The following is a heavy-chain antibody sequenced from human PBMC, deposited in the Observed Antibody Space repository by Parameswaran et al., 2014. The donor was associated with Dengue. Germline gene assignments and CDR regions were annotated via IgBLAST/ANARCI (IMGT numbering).Heavy chain of an antibody. Sequence: VRQAPGKGLEWVSSISSSSSYIYYADSVKGRFTISRDNAKNSLYLQMNSLRAEDTAVYYCAETMGDDGYWGQGTLVTVSS. D-gene: IGHD3-16*01. J-gene: IGHJ4*02. V-gene: IGHV3-21*01. CDR2: ISSSSSYI. CDR3: AETMGDDGY.